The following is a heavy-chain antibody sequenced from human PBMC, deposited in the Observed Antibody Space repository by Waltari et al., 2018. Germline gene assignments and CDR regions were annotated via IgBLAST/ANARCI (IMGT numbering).Heavy chain of an antibody. J-gene: IGHJ4*02. Sequence: EVQLLESGGGLVQPGGSLRLSCAASGFTFRSYAMSWVRQAPGKGLEWVSAISGSGGSTYYADSVKGRFTISRDNSKNTLYLQMNSLRAEDTAVYYCAKNNYYYDSSGYCNYWGQGTLVTVSS. D-gene: IGHD3-22*01. CDR2: ISGSGGST. CDR1: GFTFRSYA. V-gene: IGHV3-23*01. CDR3: AKNNYYYDSSGYCNY.